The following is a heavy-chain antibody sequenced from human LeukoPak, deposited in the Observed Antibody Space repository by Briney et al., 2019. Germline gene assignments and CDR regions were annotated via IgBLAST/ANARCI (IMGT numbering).Heavy chain of an antibody. Sequence: GGSLRLSCAASGFTFSSYGMHWVRQAPGKGLEWVAVISYDGCNKYYADSVKGRFTISRDNSKNTPYLQMNSLRAEDTAVYYCAKEVRGYPVDYWGQGTLVTVSS. CDR1: GFTFSSYG. CDR3: AKEVRGYPVDY. D-gene: IGHD3-22*01. V-gene: IGHV3-30*18. J-gene: IGHJ4*02. CDR2: ISYDGCNK.